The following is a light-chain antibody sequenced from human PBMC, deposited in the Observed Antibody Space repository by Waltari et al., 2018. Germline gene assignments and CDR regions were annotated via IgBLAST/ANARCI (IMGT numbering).Light chain of an antibody. CDR3: AAWDDSLNGLYV. CDR2: SNN. J-gene: IGLJ1*01. Sequence: QSVLTQPPSASGTPGQRVTISCSGSSSNIGSNTVNWYQQLPGTAPKLLIYSNNQRPSGVPDRFSGSKSGTSASLAISGLQSEDEADYYCAAWDDSLNGLYVF. V-gene: IGLV1-44*01. CDR1: SSNIGSNT.